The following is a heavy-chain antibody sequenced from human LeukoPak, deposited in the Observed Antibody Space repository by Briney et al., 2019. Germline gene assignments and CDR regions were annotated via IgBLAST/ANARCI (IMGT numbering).Heavy chain of an antibody. V-gene: IGHV3-30*02. Sequence: AGGSLRLSCAASGFTFSSYGMHWVRQAPGKGLEWVAFIRYDGSNKYYADSVKGRFTISRDNAKKSLYLQMNSLRAEDTALYHCARARSSSWYDWFDPWGQGTLVTVSS. CDR3: ARARSSSWYDWFDP. CDR2: IRYDGSNK. CDR1: GFTFSSYG. J-gene: IGHJ5*02. D-gene: IGHD6-13*01.